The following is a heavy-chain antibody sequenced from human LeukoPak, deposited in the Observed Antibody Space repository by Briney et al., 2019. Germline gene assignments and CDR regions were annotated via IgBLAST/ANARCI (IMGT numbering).Heavy chain of an antibody. Sequence: PPETLSLTCAVYGGSFSGYYWSWIRQPPGKGLEWIGEINHSGSTNYNPSLKSRVTISVDTSKNQFSLKLSSVTAADTAVYYCARQPFGYYDFWSGSYYYMDVWGKGTTVTVSS. J-gene: IGHJ6*03. CDR3: ARQPFGYYDFWSGSYYYMDV. V-gene: IGHV4-34*01. CDR2: INHSGST. CDR1: GGSFSGYY. D-gene: IGHD3-3*01.